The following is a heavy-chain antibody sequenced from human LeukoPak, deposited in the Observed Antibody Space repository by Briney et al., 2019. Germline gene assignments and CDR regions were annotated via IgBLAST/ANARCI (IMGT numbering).Heavy chain of an antibody. V-gene: IGHV3-66*01. CDR3: TRDQAFYGSGSYSWYFDL. D-gene: IGHD3-10*01. CDR2: IYSGGNS. Sequence: GGSLRLSCAASGFNVSNHYMSWVRQAPGKGLEWVSIIYSGGNSHYADSVKGRFNLSRDTSNNTLYLQMYSLRVEDTAVYYCTRDQAFYGSGSYSWYFDLWGRGTLVTVSS. CDR1: GFNVSNHY. J-gene: IGHJ2*01.